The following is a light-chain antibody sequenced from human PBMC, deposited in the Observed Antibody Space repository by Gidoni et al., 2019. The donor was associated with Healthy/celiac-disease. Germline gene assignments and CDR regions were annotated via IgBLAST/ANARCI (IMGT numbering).Light chain of an antibody. J-gene: IGLJ2*01. Sequence: QSALTQPASVSWSPGQSITISCTGTSSDVGGYNYVSWYQQHPGKAPKLMIYEVSNRPSGVSNRFSGTKSGNTASLTISGLQAEDEADYYCSSYTSSSTPHVVFGGGTKVTVL. CDR3: SSYTSSSTPHVV. CDR1: SSDVGGYNY. CDR2: EVS. V-gene: IGLV2-14*01.